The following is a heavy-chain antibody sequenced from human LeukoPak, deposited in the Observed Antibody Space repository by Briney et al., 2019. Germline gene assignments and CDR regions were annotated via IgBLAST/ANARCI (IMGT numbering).Heavy chain of an antibody. V-gene: IGHV1-69*13. CDR1: GGTFSSYA. CDR2: IIPIFGTA. Sequence: SVKVSCKASGGTFSSYAISWVRQAPGQGLEWMGGIIPIFGTANYAQKFQGRVTITADESTSTAYMELSSLRSEDTAVYYCAREWFGDLSNYYYYGMDVWGQGTTVTVSS. CDR3: AREWFGDLSNYYYYGMDV. D-gene: IGHD3-10*01. J-gene: IGHJ6*02.